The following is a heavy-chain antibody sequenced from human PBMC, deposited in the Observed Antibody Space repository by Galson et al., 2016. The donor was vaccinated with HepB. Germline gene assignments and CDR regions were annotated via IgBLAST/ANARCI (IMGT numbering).Heavy chain of an antibody. J-gene: IGHJ6*02. D-gene: IGHD2-21*01. V-gene: IGHV3-33*01. CDR2: IWDDGSQK. CDR3: ARPQWNIVVSGGMDV. CDR1: GFPFRTFA. Sequence: SLRLSCAASGFPFRTFAMNWVRQAPGKGLEWVAVIWDDGSQKYVAESLRGRFSISRDNSKNTLYLHMNNLRADDTAVYYCARPQWNIVVSGGMDVWGQGTTVAVSS.